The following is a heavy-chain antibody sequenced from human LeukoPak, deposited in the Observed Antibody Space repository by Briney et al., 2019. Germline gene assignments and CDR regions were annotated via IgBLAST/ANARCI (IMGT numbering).Heavy chain of an antibody. CDR3: ARSHAEGYGITDPYFQH. CDR2: INLSGGST. D-gene: IGHD1-14*01. V-gene: IGHV1-46*01. J-gene: IGHJ1*01. Sequence: AAVKLSCKSSGYTFTSYYKYWMRQSPAQGLEWMGIINLSGGSTSYAQKFQGRVTMTRDTSTSTVYMELSSLRSEDTAVYYCARSHAEGYGITDPYFQHWGQGTLVTVSS. CDR1: GYTFTSYY.